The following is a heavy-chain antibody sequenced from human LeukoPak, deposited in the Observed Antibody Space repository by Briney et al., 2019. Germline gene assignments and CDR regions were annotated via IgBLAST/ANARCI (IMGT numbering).Heavy chain of an antibody. Sequence: ASVKVSCTGSGYTFTKYAISWVRQAPGQGLEYMGWIDTNTGNPTYAQGFTGRFVFSLDTSVSTAYLQISSLKAEDSAIYFCANCYDSSGFFAYWGQGTLVTVSS. V-gene: IGHV7-4-1*02. CDR2: IDTNTGNP. D-gene: IGHD3-22*01. CDR1: GYTFTKYA. J-gene: IGHJ4*02. CDR3: ANCYDSSGFFAY.